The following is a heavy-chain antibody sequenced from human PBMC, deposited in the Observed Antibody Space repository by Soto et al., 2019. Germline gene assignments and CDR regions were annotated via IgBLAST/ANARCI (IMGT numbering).Heavy chain of an antibody. V-gene: IGHV3-23*01. CDR2: ISGGGNPT. CDR3: AKHITYDSSAYDS. Sequence: EVQLLESGGGLVQPGGSLRLSCAASGFTFSRFGMSWVRQAPGKGLEWVSGISGGGNPTYYSDSVKGRFTISRDSAKNTLYLQMNSLRTEDTAVYYCAKHITYDSSAYDSWGQGTLVTVSS. D-gene: IGHD3-22*01. CDR1: GFTFSRFG. J-gene: IGHJ4*02.